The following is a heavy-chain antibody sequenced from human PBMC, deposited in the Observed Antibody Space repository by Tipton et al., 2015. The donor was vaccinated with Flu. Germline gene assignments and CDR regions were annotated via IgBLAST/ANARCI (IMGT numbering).Heavy chain of an antibody. J-gene: IGHJ4*02. CDR2: IWYDGSNK. D-gene: IGHD3-22*01. Sequence: LRLSCAASGFTFSSYGMHWVRQAPGKGLEWVAVIWYDGSNKYYADSVKGRFTISRDNSKNTLYLQMNSLRAEDTAVYYCARGRSYYYDSSGDLWYFDYWGPGTLVTVSS. V-gene: IGHV3-33*01. CDR1: GFTFSSYG. CDR3: ARGRSYYYDSSGDLWYFDY.